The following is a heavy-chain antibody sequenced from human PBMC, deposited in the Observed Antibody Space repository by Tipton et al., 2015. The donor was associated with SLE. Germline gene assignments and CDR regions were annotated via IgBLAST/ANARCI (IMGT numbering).Heavy chain of an antibody. V-gene: IGHV4-39*07. Sequence: TLSLTCTVSDGSIRSTNYYWGWIRQPPGKGLEWIGSIFYTGSTYYNPSLKSRVSFSIDTSKHQFSLKLNSVTAADTAVYYCARGYCGGGVCYGRGFFDHWGQGNLVTVSS. J-gene: IGHJ4*02. CDR3: ARGYCGGGVCYGRGFFDH. CDR1: DGSIRSTNYY. CDR2: IFYTGST. D-gene: IGHD2-8*02.